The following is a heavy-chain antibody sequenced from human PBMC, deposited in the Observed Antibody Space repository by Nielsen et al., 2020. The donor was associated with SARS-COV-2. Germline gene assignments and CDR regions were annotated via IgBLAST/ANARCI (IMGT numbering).Heavy chain of an antibody. D-gene: IGHD3-10*01. V-gene: IGHV3-48*03. CDR3: ARGRYGSGSTLEY. J-gene: IGHJ4*02. CDR2: ISSSGSTI. CDR1: GFTFSSYW. Sequence: LSLTCAASGFTFSSYWMNWVRQAPGKGLEWVSYISSSGSTIYYADSVKGRFTISRDNAKNSLYLQMNSLRAEDTAVYYCARGRYGSGSTLEYWGQGTLVTVSS.